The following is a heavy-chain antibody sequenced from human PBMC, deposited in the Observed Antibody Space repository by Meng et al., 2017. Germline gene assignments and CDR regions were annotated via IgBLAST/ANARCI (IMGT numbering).Heavy chain of an antibody. J-gene: IGHJ3*02. Sequence: GESLKIPCAASGFTFDDYGMSWVRQAPGKGLEWVSGINWNGGSTGYADSVKGRFTISRDNVKNYLYLQMNSLRAEDTALYYCASDLRFFGGRAFDIWGQGTMVTVSS. CDR3: ASDLRFFGGRAFDI. CDR1: GFTFDDYG. CDR2: INWNGGST. D-gene: IGHD4-23*01. V-gene: IGHV3-20*04.